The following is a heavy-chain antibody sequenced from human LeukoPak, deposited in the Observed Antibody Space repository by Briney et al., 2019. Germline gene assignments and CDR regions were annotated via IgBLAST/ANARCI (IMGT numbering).Heavy chain of an antibody. D-gene: IGHD6-6*01. V-gene: IGHV3-74*01. J-gene: IGHJ5*02. CDR2: INSDGSTT. CDR1: GFTFSSNW. Sequence: GGSLRLSCAASGFTFSSNWMHWVRQAPGKGLVWVSRINSDGSTTSYADSVRGRLTISRDNAKNTVYLQLNSLSVEDTAIYYCATVRKGSWNWVDPWGQGTLVTVSS. CDR3: ATVRKGSWNWVDP.